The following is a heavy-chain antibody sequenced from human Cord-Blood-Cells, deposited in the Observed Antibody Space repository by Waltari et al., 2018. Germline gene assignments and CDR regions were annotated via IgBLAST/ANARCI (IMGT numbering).Heavy chain of an antibody. J-gene: IGHJ4*02. D-gene: IGHD3-3*01. V-gene: IGHV5-51*01. CDR3: ARRYYDFWSGYHFDY. Sequence: EVQLVQSGAEVKKPGESLKSSCTRSGYSFTSYVIGWVRQMPGKGLEWMGILYPGDSDTRYSPSFQGQVTISADKSISTAYLQWSSLKASDTAMYYCARRYYDFWSGYHFDYWGQGTLVTVSS. CDR2: LYPGDSDT. CDR1: GYSFTSYV.